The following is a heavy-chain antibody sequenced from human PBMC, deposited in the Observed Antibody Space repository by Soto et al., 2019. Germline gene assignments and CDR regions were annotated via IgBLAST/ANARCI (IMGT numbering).Heavy chain of an antibody. V-gene: IGHV3-74*01. CDR2: INSDGSST. CDR1: GFTFSSYW. J-gene: IGHJ3*02. D-gene: IGHD2-2*01. Sequence: GSLRLSCAASGFTFSSYWMHWVRQAPGKGLVWVSRINSDGSSTSYADSVKGRFTISRDNAKNTLYLQMNSLRAEDTAVYYCASGRIPADDAFDIWGQGTMVTVSS. CDR3: ASGRIPADDAFDI.